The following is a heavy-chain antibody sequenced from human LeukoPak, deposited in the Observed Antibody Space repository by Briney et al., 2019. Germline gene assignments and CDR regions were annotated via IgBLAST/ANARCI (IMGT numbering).Heavy chain of an antibody. CDR1: GYTFTSYG. D-gene: IGHD2-2*01. CDR3: ARDLYVNCSSTSCSPPPPNWFDP. J-gene: IGHJ5*02. V-gene: IGHV1-18*04. Sequence: ASVKVSRKASGYTFTSYGISWVRQAPGQGLEWMGWISAYNGNTNYAQKLQGRVTMTTDTSTSTAYMELRSLRSDDTAVYYCARDLYVNCSSTSCSPPPPNWFDPWGQGTLVTVSS. CDR2: ISAYNGNT.